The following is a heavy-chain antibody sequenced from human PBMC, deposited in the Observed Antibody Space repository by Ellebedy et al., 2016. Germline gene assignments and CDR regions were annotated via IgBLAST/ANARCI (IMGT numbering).Heavy chain of an antibody. CDR1: GFTFSCYA. D-gene: IGHD6-19*01. CDR2: ISYDGSNK. V-gene: IGHV3-30-3*01. J-gene: IGHJ4*02. Sequence: GESLKISCAASGFTFSCYAMHWVRQAPGKGLEWVAVISYDGSNKYYADTVKGRLTISRDNSKTLYLQMNSLRAEDTAVYYCAKDWGGSGWYIDYWGQGTLVTVSS. CDR3: AKDWGGSGWYIDY.